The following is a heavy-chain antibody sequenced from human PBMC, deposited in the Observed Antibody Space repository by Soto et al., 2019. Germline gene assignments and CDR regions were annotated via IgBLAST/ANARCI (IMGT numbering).Heavy chain of an antibody. CDR1: GYIFANYG. Sequence: QVQLVQSGAEVKKPGASVKVSCKASGYIFANYGITWVRQAPGQGLEWMGWISGYNGNTKYAQNLQGRVTMTSDTSTTTAYMELRHLRADDTAGYYCARDEVPAANWLDRWGQGTLVTVSS. V-gene: IGHV1-18*01. D-gene: IGHD2-2*01. CDR2: ISGYNGNT. J-gene: IGHJ5*02. CDR3: ARDEVPAANWLDR.